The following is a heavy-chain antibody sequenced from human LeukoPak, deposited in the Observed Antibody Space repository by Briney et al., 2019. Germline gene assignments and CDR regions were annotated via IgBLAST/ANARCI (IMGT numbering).Heavy chain of an antibody. CDR2: IYTGDYDT. J-gene: IGHJ4*02. V-gene: IGHV5-51*01. CDR3: AREGVEYSSSSLHAFDY. CDR1: GYSFTSYW. D-gene: IGHD6-6*01. Sequence: GESLKISCKGSGYSFTSYWIGWGRQMPGKGLGGMGIIYTGDYDTRYSPSFQGQVTIPADKSISTAYLQWSSLKASDTAMYYCAREGVEYSSSSLHAFDYWGQGTLVTVSS.